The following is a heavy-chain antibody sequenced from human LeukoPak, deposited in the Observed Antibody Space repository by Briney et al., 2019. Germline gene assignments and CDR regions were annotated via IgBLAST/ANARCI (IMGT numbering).Heavy chain of an antibody. CDR1: GGSFSGYY. J-gene: IGHJ4*02. Sequence: SETLSLTCAVYGGSFSGYYWSWIRQPPGKGLEWIGEINHSGSTNYNPSLKSRVTISVDTSKNQFSLKLSSVTAADTAVYYCARDGCSGGSCYEFDYWGQGTLVTVSS. D-gene: IGHD2-15*01. V-gene: IGHV4-34*01. CDR2: INHSGST. CDR3: ARDGCSGGSCYEFDY.